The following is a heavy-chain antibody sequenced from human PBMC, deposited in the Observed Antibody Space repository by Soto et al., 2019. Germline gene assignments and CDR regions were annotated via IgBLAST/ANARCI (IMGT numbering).Heavy chain of an antibody. CDR3: ARGGRIVVVTAISRALRGNWFDP. J-gene: IGHJ5*02. CDR1: GYSFTSYG. CDR2: ISAYNGNT. Sequence: PGESLKISCKGSGYSFTSYGISGVRQAPGQGLEWMGWISAYNGNTNYAQKLQGRVTMTTDTSTSTAYMELRSLRSDDTAVYYCARGGRIVVVTAISRALRGNWFDPWGQGTLVTVSS. D-gene: IGHD2-21*02. V-gene: IGHV1-18*01.